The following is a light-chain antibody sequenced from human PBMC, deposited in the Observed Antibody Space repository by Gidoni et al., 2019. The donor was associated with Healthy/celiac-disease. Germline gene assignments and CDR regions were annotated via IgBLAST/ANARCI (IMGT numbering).Light chain of an antibody. CDR2: AAS. V-gene: IGKV1-27*01. J-gene: IGKJ3*01. Sequence: DIQMTQSPSSLSASVGDRVTITCRASQGISNYLAWYQQKPGKVPKLLIYAASTLQSGVPSRFSGSGSGTDFTLTISSLQPEDVATYYCQKYNSALEAGFTFGPGTKVDIK. CDR3: QKYNSALEAGFT. CDR1: QGISNY.